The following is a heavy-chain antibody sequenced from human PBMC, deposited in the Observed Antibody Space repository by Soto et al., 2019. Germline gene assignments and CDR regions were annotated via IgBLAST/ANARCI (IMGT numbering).Heavy chain of an antibody. D-gene: IGHD3-22*01. V-gene: IGHV1-69*13. CDR1: GGTFSSYA. CDR3: ARDLKYYYDSSGRYGMDV. J-gene: IGHJ6*02. CDR2: IIPIFGTA. Sequence: VKVSCKASGGTFSSYAISWVRQAPGQGLEWMGGIIPIFGTANYAQKFQGRVTITADKSTSTAYMELSSLRSEDTAVYYCARDLKYYYDSSGRYGMDVWGQGTTVTVSS.